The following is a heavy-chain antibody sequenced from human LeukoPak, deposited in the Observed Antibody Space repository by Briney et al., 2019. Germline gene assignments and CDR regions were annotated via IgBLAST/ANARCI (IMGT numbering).Heavy chain of an antibody. J-gene: IGHJ4*02. CDR3: ARDTPMTTVVRGAN. V-gene: IGHV1-69*04. CDR1: GGTFSSYA. Sequence: GSSVKVSCKASGGTFSSYAISWVRQAPGQGLEWMGRIIPILGIANYAQKFQGRVTITADKSTSTAYMELSSLRSEDTAVYYCARDTPMTTVVRGANWGQGTLVTVSS. D-gene: IGHD4-23*01. CDR2: IIPILGIA.